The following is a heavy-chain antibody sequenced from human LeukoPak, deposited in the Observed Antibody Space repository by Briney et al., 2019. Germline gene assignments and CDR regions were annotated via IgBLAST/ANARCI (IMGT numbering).Heavy chain of an antibody. CDR1: GGSISPYY. D-gene: IGHD4-17*01. J-gene: IGHJ3*01. CDR2: IYTSGST. V-gene: IGHV4-4*07. CDR3: AKTDYGHYSGFEV. Sequence: PSETLSLTCTVSGGSISPYYWSWIRQPAGKGLEWIGRIYTSGSTNYNPSLKSRVTMSVDTSRNQFSLNVRSVTAADTAVYFCAKTDYGHYSGFEVRGQGIMVTVSS.